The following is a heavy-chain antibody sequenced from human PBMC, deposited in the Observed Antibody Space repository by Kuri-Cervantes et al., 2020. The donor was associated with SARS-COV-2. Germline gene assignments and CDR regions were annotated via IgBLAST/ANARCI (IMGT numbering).Heavy chain of an antibody. CDR3: ARDRGIVETFDY. CDR1: GFTFSSYG. V-gene: IGHV3-33*08. D-gene: IGHD2/OR15-2a*01. CDR2: IWYDGSNK. Sequence: GGSLRLSCSASGFTFSSYGMHWVRQAPGKGLEWVAVIWYDGSNKYYADSVKGRFTISRDNSKNTLYLQMNSLRAEDTAVYYCARDRGIVETFDYWGQGTLVTCYS. J-gene: IGHJ4*02.